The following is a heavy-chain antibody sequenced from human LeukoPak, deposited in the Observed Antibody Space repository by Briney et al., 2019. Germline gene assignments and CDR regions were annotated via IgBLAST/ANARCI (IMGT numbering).Heavy chain of an antibody. Sequence: PGGSLRLSCVVPGFTFSNYAMSWVRQAPGQGLDWVSAISDSGVTAYYADSVKGRFTISRDNSKSTLYLQMNSLRAEDTAVYYCANLNAPYWGNFDYWGQGTLVTVSS. CDR2: ISDSGVTA. CDR1: GFTFSNYA. V-gene: IGHV3-23*01. J-gene: IGHJ4*02. D-gene: IGHD3-16*01. CDR3: ANLNAPYWGNFDY.